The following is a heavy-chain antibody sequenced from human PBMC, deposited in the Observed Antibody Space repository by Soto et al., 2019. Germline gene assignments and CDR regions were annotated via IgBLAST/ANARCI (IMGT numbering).Heavy chain of an antibody. CDR3: AREWSAAGHFYGMDV. CDR1: GYTFTSYD. J-gene: IGHJ6*02. V-gene: IGHV1-8*01. CDR2: MNTNSDDT. D-gene: IGHD6-13*01. Sequence: ASVKVSCKTSGYTFTSYDINWVRQAPGQGLEWVGWMNTNSDDTRSAQKFRGRLTLTGDKSMRAVYMKLSNLRPDDSAVYYCAREWSAAGHFYGMDVWGQGQRSPSP.